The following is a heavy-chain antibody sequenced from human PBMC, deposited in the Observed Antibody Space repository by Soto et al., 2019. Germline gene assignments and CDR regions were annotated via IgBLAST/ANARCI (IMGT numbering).Heavy chain of an antibody. CDR2: IYYSGST. J-gene: IGHJ4*02. CDR3: ARARATIAAAAIFDC. D-gene: IGHD6-13*01. V-gene: IGHV4-59*12. Sequence: PSETLSLTCTVSGGYISNYYWSWIRQPPGKGLEWIGCIYYSGSTNYNPSLKSRVTISVDTSKNQFSLKLTSVTAADTAVYYCARARATIAAAAIFDCWGQGTLVTVSS. CDR1: GGYISNYY.